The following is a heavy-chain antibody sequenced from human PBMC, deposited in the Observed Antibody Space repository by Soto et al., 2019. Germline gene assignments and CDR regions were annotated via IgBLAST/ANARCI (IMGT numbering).Heavy chain of an antibody. Sequence: PGGSLRLSCAASGFTFSSYGMHWVRQAPGKGLDWVAVIWYDGSNKYYADSVKGRFTISRDNSKNTLYLQMNSLRAEDTAVYYCARESGALTVTRYNWFDPWGQGTLVTVS. V-gene: IGHV3-33*01. J-gene: IGHJ5*02. D-gene: IGHD4-4*01. CDR1: GFTFSSYG. CDR2: IWYDGSNK. CDR3: ARESGALTVTRYNWFDP.